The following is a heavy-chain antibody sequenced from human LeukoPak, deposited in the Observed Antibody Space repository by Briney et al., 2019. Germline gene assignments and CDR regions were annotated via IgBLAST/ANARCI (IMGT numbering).Heavy chain of an antibody. Sequence: SETLSLTCTASGYSISSGYYWGWIRQPPGKGLEWIGSIYHSGSTYYNPSLKSRVTISVDTSKNQFSLKLSSVTAADTAVYYCARHGCSSTSCSSWGIDYWGQGTLVTVSS. J-gene: IGHJ4*02. D-gene: IGHD2-2*01. CDR1: GYSISSGYY. CDR3: ARHGCSSTSCSSWGIDY. V-gene: IGHV4-38-2*02. CDR2: IYHSGST.